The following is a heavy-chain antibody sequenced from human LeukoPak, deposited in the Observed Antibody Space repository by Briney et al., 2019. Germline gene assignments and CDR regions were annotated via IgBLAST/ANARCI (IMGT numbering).Heavy chain of an antibody. CDR2: IRSKAYGGTT. D-gene: IGHD2-21*02. CDR3: TREGWGGDTPFGYYYMDV. V-gene: IGHV3-49*04. J-gene: IGHJ6*03. Sequence: PGGSLRLSCTASGFTFGDYAMSWVRQAPGKGLEWVGFIRSKAYGGTTEYAASVKGRFTISRDDSKSIAYLQMNSLKTEDTAVYYCTREGWGGDTPFGYYYMDVWGKGTTVTISS. CDR1: GFTFGDYA.